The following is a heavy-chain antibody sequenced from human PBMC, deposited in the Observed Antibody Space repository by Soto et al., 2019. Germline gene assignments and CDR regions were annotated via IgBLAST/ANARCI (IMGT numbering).Heavy chain of an antibody. CDR3: AKAGRNYYDSSGYYGRYFDY. J-gene: IGHJ4*02. Sequence: GGSLRLSCAASGFTFSSYAMSWVRQAPGKGLEWVSAISGSGGSTYYADSVKGRLTISRDNSKNTLYLQMNSLRAEDTAVYYCAKAGRNYYDSSGYYGRYFDYWGQGTLVTVSS. V-gene: IGHV3-23*01. CDR1: GFTFSSYA. CDR2: ISGSGGST. D-gene: IGHD3-22*01.